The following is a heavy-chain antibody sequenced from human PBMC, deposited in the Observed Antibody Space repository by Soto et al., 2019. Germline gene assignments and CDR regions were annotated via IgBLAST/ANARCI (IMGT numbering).Heavy chain of an antibody. CDR1: GGTFSSYA. J-gene: IGHJ6*02. D-gene: IGHD5-12*01. V-gene: IGHV1-69*06. CDR2: IIPIFGTA. CDR3: ARGLGYAPPYRGMDV. Sequence: ASVKVSCKASGGTFSSYAISWVRQAPGQGLEWMGGIIPIFGTANYAQKFQGRVTITADKSTSTAYMELSSLRSEDTAVYYCARGLGYAPPYRGMDVWCQGTTVTVSS.